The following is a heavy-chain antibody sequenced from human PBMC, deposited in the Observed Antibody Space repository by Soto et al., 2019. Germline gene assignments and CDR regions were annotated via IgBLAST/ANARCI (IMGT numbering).Heavy chain of an antibody. D-gene: IGHD4-17*01. J-gene: IGHJ5*02. CDR2: LLRSGSSA. Sequence: GGSLRLSCAASGFTFRNYAMTWARQAPGKGLEWVSSLLRSGSSAYYADSVRGRFTISSDTSANSLYLQMDNLRAEDTAIYYCAKDAISGDGIWLMDSWGQGTVVTVSS. V-gene: IGHV3-23*01. CDR1: GFTFRNYA. CDR3: AKDAISGDGIWLMDS.